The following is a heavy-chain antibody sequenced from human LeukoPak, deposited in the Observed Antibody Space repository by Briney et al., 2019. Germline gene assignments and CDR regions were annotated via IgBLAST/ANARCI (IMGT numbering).Heavy chain of an antibody. CDR3: ARRGVLYCGGDCSSLGDAFDI. Sequence: GESLKISCKGSGYIFTSYWIGCVRQLPAKSLEWMGIIYPGDSDTRYSPSFQGQVTISADKSISTAYLQWSSLKASDTAMYYCARRGVLYCGGDCSSLGDAFDIWGQGTMVTVSS. D-gene: IGHD2-21*02. CDR2: IYPGDSDT. CDR1: GYIFTSYW. V-gene: IGHV5-51*01. J-gene: IGHJ3*02.